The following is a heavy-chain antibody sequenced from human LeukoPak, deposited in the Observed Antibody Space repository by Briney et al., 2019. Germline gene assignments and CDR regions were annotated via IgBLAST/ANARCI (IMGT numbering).Heavy chain of an antibody. V-gene: IGHV1-69*13. CDR3: ARVGLPPKGAFDI. J-gene: IGHJ3*02. CDR1: GGTFSSYA. D-gene: IGHD3-16*01. Sequence: ASVKVSCKASGGTFSSYAISWVRQAPGQGLEWMGGIIPIFGTANYAQKFQGRVTITADESTGTAYMELSSLRSEDTAVYYCARVGLPPKGAFDIRGQGTMVTVSS. CDR2: IIPIFGTA.